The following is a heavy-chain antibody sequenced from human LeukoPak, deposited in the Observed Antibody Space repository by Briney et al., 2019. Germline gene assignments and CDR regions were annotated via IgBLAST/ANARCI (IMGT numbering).Heavy chain of an antibody. Sequence: AGGSLRLSCAASGFTFSSYAMSWVRQAPGKGLEWASAISGSGGSTYYADSVKGRFTISRDNSKSTLYLQMNSLRAEDTAVYYCAKRQYQLPYFDYWGQGTLVTVSS. CDR2: ISGSGGST. CDR1: GFTFSSYA. J-gene: IGHJ4*02. V-gene: IGHV3-23*01. D-gene: IGHD2-2*01. CDR3: AKRQYQLPYFDY.